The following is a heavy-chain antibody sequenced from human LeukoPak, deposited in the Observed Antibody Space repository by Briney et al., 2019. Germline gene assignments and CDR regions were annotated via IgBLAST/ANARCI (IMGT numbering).Heavy chain of an antibody. Sequence: SVKVSCTASGGTFSSYAISWVRQAPGQGLEWMGGIIPIFGTANYAQKFQGRVTITADESTSTAYMELSSLRSEDTAVYYCARGPFHLRLGELSPYFDYWGQGTLVTVSS. J-gene: IGHJ4*02. CDR2: IIPIFGTA. CDR3: ARGPFHLRLGELSPYFDY. CDR1: GGTFSSYA. D-gene: IGHD3-16*02. V-gene: IGHV1-69*13.